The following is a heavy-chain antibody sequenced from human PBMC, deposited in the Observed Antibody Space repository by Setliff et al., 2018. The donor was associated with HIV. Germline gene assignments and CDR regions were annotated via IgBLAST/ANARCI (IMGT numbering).Heavy chain of an antibody. J-gene: IGHJ4*02. V-gene: IGHV1-2*02. CDR1: GYTFTGYY. Sequence: APVKVSCKASGYTFTGYYMHWVRQAPGQGLEWMGWINPNSGGTNYAQKFQGRVTMTRDTSISTAYMELSRLRSDDTAVYYCARIGYSSGWYTGDYWGQGTLVTVSS. CDR2: INPNSGGT. D-gene: IGHD6-19*01. CDR3: ARIGYSSGWYTGDY.